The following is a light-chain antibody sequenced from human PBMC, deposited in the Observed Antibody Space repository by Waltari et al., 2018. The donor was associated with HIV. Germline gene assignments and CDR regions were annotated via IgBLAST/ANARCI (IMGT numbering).Light chain of an antibody. J-gene: IGLJ1*01. Sequence: QSVLTQPPSASGTPGQRVTISCSGSSSNIENDNVYWYQQLTGAAPRLLIYKDTQRPSGVPDRFTGSKSGPSASLAISGLRSEDEADYYCVGWDSRLSGYVFGSGTKVTVL. CDR1: SSNIENDN. V-gene: IGLV1-47*01. CDR2: KDT. CDR3: VGWDSRLSGYV.